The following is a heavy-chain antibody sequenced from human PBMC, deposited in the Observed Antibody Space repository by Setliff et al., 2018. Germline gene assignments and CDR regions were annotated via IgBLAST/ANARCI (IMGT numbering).Heavy chain of an antibody. D-gene: IGHD3-10*01. CDR2: ISGSAQTT. CDR1: GFTFSSYA. V-gene: IGHV3-23*01. Sequence: GGSLRLSCAASGFTFSSYAITWVRQAPGKGLEWVSMISGSAQTTYYADSVKGRFTISRDNSKNTLYLQMNSLRAEDTAVYYCAKSITMVRGPPYYYYGMDVWGQGTTVTVSS. J-gene: IGHJ6*02. CDR3: AKSITMVRGPPYYYYGMDV.